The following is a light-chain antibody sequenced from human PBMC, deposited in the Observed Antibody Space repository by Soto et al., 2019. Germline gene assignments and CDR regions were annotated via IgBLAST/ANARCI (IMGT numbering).Light chain of an antibody. CDR2: EVS. CDR1: SSDVGDSKY. CDR3: SSYTNSDSYV. J-gene: IGLJ1*01. V-gene: IGLV2-14*01. Sequence: QSALTQTASVSGSPGQSITISCTGTSSDVGDSKYVSWYQQHPGKAPKLMIYEVSNRPSGVSNRFSGSKSGNTASLTISGLQAEDEADYYCSSYTNSDSYVFGSGTKLTVL.